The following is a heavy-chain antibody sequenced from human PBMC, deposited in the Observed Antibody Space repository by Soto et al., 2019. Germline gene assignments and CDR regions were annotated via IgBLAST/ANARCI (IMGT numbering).Heavy chain of an antibody. J-gene: IGHJ5*02. Sequence: GVSXSVAGASAVLTFRGSSSHLVGHAYGKGLGFVGRIRSKTNSYATAYAASVKGGFTISRDDSKDTAYLQMNSLKTEDTAVSYCKRDQRTYYDSTGSDHWLETWGPGTLVTV. D-gene: IGHD3-22*01. CDR3: KRDQRTYYDSTGSDHWLET. CDR1: VLTFRGSS. CDR2: IRSKTNSYAT. V-gene: IGHV3-73*01.